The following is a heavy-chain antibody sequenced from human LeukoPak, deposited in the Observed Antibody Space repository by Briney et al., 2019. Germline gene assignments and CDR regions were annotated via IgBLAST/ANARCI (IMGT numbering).Heavy chain of an antibody. CDR3: IRDEALWRLDY. V-gene: IGHV3-74*01. CDR2: INEGGSNA. Sequence: GGSVRLSCAASGFAFSNHWMHWVRQAPGKGLVWVSRINEGGSNAISADSVKGRFSISRDNAKNTVNLQMNSLRAEDTGVYYCIRDEALWRLDYWGQGTLVTVSS. J-gene: IGHJ4*02. CDR1: GFAFSNHW. D-gene: IGHD2-21*01.